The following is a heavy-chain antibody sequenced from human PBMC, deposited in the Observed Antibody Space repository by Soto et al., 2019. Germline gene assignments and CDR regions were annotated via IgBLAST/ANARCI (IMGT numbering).Heavy chain of an antibody. CDR3: VRTSLVVAAATREDY. J-gene: IGHJ4*02. CDR1: GFTFSSYW. V-gene: IGHV3-74*01. D-gene: IGHD2-15*01. Sequence: EVQLVESGGGLVQPGGSLRLSCAASGFTFSSYWMHWVRQAPGKGLVWVSRINGDGSSTSYADSVKGRFPISRDNTKNTLYMQMNSLRAEDTAVYYCVRTSLVVAAATREDYWGQGTLVTASS. CDR2: INGDGSST.